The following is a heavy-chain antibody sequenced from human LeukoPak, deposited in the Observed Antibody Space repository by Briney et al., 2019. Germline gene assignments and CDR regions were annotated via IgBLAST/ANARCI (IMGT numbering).Heavy chain of an antibody. D-gene: IGHD3-3*01. CDR2: IYYSGST. CDR3: ARATYDFWSGHHYGMDV. Sequence: SETLSLTCTVSGGSISSSSYYWGWIRQPPGKGLEWIGSIYYSGSTYYNPSLKSRVTISVDTSKNQFSLKLSSVTVADTAVYYCARATYDFWSGHHYGMDVWGQGTTVTVSS. V-gene: IGHV4-39*01. J-gene: IGHJ6*02. CDR1: GGSISSSSYY.